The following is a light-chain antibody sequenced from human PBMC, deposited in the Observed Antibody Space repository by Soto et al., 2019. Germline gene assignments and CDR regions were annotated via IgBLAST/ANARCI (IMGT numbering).Light chain of an antibody. CDR1: SSDVGGYNY. Sequence: QSALTQPASVSGSPGQSITISCTGTSSDVGGYNYVSWYQQHPGKAHKLMIYDVSNRPSGVSNRFSGSKSGNTASLTISGLQAEYEADSSCSSYTTRSPHVVFGGGTKLTVL. V-gene: IGLV2-14*01. CDR2: DVS. CDR3: SSYTTRSPHVV. J-gene: IGLJ2*01.